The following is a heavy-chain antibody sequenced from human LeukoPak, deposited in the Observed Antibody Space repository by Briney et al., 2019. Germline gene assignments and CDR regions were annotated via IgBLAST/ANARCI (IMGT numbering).Heavy chain of an antibody. D-gene: IGHD3-3*01. V-gene: IGHV1-46*01. CDR2: INPSDDST. J-gene: IGHJ4*02. CDR1: GYTFTSYY. Sequence: ASVKVSCKSSGYTFTSYYMHWVRQAPGQGLEWMGIINPSDDSTNYAQKFQGRVTMTRDTSTSTVYMELSSLRSEDTAVYYCVRSWEPELRFLEWLSLDYWGQGTLVTVSS. CDR3: VRSWEPELRFLEWLSLDY.